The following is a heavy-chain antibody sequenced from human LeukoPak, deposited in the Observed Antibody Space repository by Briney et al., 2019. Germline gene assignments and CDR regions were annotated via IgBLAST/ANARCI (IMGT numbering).Heavy chain of an antibody. D-gene: IGHD3-9*01. CDR2: INPNSGGT. J-gene: IGHJ4*02. Sequence: GASVKVSCKASGYTFTGYYMHWVRQAPGQGHEWMGWINPNSGGTNYAQKFQDRVSMTRDTSTSTAYMQLRRLRSDDTAVYFCARSPHILTGENFDYWGQGTLLTVSS. CDR3: ARSPHILTGENFDY. V-gene: IGHV1-2*02. CDR1: GYTFTGYY.